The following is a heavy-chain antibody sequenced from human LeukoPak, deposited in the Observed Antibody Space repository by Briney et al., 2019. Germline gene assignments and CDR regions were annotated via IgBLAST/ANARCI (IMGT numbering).Heavy chain of an antibody. CDR3: AXXXXGTKIDYYYGMDV. Sequence: ASVKVSCKASGYTFTGYYMHWVRQAPGQGLEWMGWINPNSGGTNYAQKFQGRVTMTRDTSISTAYMELSRLRSDDTAVYYCAXXXXGTKIDYYYGMDVWGQGTTVTVSS. D-gene: IGHD1-7*01. J-gene: IGHJ6*02. V-gene: IGHV1-2*02. CDR2: INPNSGGT. CDR1: GYTFTGYY.